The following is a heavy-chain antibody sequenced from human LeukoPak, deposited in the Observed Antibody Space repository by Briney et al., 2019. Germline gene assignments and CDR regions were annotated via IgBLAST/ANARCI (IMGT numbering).Heavy chain of an antibody. V-gene: IGHV3-48*03. D-gene: IGHD3-10*02. CDR3: AELGITMIGGV. Sequence: GGSLRLSCAASGFTFSSYEMNWVRQAPGKGLKWVSYISSSGSTMYYADSVKGRFTISRDNAKNSLYLQMNSLRAEDTAVYYCAELGITMIGGVWGKGTTVTISS. CDR1: GFTFSSYE. J-gene: IGHJ6*04. CDR2: ISSSGSTM.